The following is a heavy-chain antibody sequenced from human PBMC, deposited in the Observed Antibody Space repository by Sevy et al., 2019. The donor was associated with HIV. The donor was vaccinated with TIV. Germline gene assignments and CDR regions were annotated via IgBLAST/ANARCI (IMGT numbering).Heavy chain of an antibody. CDR3: AKAYSSGWYYYYMDV. CDR1: GFTFSSYA. V-gene: IGHV3-23*01. D-gene: IGHD6-19*01. J-gene: IGHJ6*03. CDR2: ISGSGGST. Sequence: GGSLRLSCAASGFTFSSYAMSWVRQAPGKGLEWVSGISGSGGSTYYADSVKGRFTISRDNSKNTLYLQMNSLRAEDTAVYYCAKAYSSGWYYYYMDVWGKGTTVTVSS.